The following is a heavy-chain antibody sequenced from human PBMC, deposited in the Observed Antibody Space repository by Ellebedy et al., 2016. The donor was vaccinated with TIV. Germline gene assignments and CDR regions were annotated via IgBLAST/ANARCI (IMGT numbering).Heavy chain of an antibody. CDR3: ARELGGSGGSDFDY. CDR2: IWYDGTAK. V-gene: IGHV3-33*01. Sequence: PGGSLRLSCAASEFTFSTYHMHWVRQAPGKGLEWVAVIWYDGTAKFYADSVKGRSTISRDNSQNTLYLEMNSLRADDTALYYCARELGGSGGSDFDYWGQGTLVTVSS. CDR1: EFTFSTYH. J-gene: IGHJ4*02. D-gene: IGHD2-15*01.